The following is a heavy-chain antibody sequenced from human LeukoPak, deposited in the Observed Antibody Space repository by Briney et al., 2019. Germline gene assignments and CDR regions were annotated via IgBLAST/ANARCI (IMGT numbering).Heavy chain of an antibody. CDR3: ARVRILAGSDY. CDR1: GFTFSSYE. V-gene: IGHV3-48*03. D-gene: IGHD2-15*01. J-gene: IGHJ4*02. CDR2: ISSSGSTI. Sequence: PGGSLRLSCAASGFTFSSYEMNWVRQAPGKGLEWVSYISSSGSTIYYAGSVKGRFTISRDNAKNSLYLQMNSLRAEDTAVYYCARVRILAGSDYWGQGTLVTVSS.